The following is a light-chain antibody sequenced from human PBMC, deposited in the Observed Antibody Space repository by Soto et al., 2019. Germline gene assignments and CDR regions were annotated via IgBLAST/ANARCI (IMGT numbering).Light chain of an antibody. V-gene: IGLV1-44*01. CDR1: SSNIGVNT. J-gene: IGLJ1*01. CDR3: VAWDDSLNGYV. CDR2: TND. Sequence: QSVLTQPPSASGTPGQRVTISCSGSSSNIGVNTVTWYQQLPRAAPKLLIYTNDQRPSGVPDRFSASKSGTAASLAISGLQSEDEADYYCVAWDDSLNGYVFGPGTKRTVL.